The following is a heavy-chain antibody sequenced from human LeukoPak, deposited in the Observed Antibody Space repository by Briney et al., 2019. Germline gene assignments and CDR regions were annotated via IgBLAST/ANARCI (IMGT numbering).Heavy chain of an antibody. J-gene: IGHJ3*02. CDR2: ISGSGGST. D-gene: IGHD3-9*01. CDR1: GFTFSSYA. CDR3: ARDRTVLRYFDWQRVGTDAFDI. Sequence: GGSLRLSCAASGFTFSSYAMSWVRQAPGKGLEWVSAISGSGGSTYYADSVKGRFTISRDNSKNTLYLQMNSLRAEDTAVYYCARDRTVLRYFDWQRVGTDAFDIWGQGTMVTVSS. V-gene: IGHV3-23*01.